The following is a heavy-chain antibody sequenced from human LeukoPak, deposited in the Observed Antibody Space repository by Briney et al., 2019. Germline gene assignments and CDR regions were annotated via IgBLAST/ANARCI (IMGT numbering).Heavy chain of an antibody. D-gene: IGHD2-2*01. V-gene: IGHV4-34*01. CDR1: GGSFSGYY. CDR3: ARGSVVAVPHRPLYYYYYGMDV. CDR2: INHSGST. Sequence: SETLSLTCAVYGGSFSGYYWSWIRQPPGKGLEWIGEINHSGSTNYNPSLKSRVTISVDTSKNQFSLKLSSVTAADTAVYYCARGSVVAVPHRPLYYYYYGMDVWGQGTTVTVFS. J-gene: IGHJ6*02.